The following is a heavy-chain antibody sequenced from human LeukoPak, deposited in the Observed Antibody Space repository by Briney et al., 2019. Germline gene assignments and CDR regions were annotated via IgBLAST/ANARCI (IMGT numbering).Heavy chain of an antibody. V-gene: IGHV3-23*01. Sequence: GGSLTLSCAVSGVTFDLYALSWVREAPGKGLEWVSAISGAGTVTDYADSVRGRLIISRDKSKNTLYLQMHSLRPDDTAVYYCAKDIFWTGSVDSTFYMDVWGKGTTVTVSS. J-gene: IGHJ6*03. D-gene: IGHD3/OR15-3a*01. CDR3: AKDIFWTGSVDSTFYMDV. CDR1: GVTFDLYA. CDR2: ISGAGTVT.